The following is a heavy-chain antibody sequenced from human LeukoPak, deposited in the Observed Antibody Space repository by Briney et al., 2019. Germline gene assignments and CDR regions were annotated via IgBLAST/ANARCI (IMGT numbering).Heavy chain of an antibody. CDR2: FHYSGTT. Sequence: SETLSLTCTVSGGSISTYYWSWIRQPPGKGLEWIGYFHYSGTTNYNPSLKSRVTVSVDTSKNQFSLKLSSVTAADTAVYYCARDLGTGVDYWGQGTLVTVSS. CDR3: ARDLGTGVDY. J-gene: IGHJ4*02. D-gene: IGHD3/OR15-3a*01. CDR1: GGSISTYY. V-gene: IGHV4-59*01.